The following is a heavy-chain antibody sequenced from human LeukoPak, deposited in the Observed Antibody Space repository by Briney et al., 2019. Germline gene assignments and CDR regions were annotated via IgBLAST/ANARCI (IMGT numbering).Heavy chain of an antibody. V-gene: IGHV3-53*01. CDR2: IYSGGST. CDR3: ARAYYDILTAAYYYYYMDV. CDR1: GFTVSSNY. Sequence: GGSLRLSCAASGFTVSSNYMSWVRQAPGKGLEWVSIIYSGGSTYYADSVKGRFTISRDNCKNTLYLQMNSLRAEDTAVYYCARAYYDILTAAYYYYYMDVWGKGTTVTVSS. J-gene: IGHJ6*03. D-gene: IGHD3-9*01.